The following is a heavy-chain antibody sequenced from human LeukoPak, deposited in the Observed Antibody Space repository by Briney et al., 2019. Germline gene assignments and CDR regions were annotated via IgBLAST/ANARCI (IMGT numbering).Heavy chain of an antibody. CDR3: ATSRYSSSWYPYYGMDV. V-gene: IGHV1-24*01. J-gene: IGHJ6*02. CDR2: FDPEDGET. CDR1: GYTLTELS. D-gene: IGHD6-13*01. Sequence: ASVKVSCKVPGYTLTELSMHWVRQAPGKGLEWMGGFDPEDGETIYAQKFQGRVTMTEDTSTDTAYMELSNLRSEDTAVYYCATSRYSSSWYPYYGMDVWGQGTTVTVSS.